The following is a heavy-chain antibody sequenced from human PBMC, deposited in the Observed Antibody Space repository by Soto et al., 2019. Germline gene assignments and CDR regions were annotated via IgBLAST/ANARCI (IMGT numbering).Heavy chain of an antibody. V-gene: IGHV3-33*01. CDR1: GFTFSSYG. Sequence: QVQLVESGGGVVQPGRSLRLSCAASGFTFSSYGMHWVRQAPGKGLEWVAVIWYDGSNKYYADSVKGRFTISRDNSKNTLYLQMNRLRAEDTAVYYCAREGLGGGGMDVWGQGTTVTVSS. D-gene: IGHD3-16*01. CDR3: AREGLGGGGMDV. CDR2: IWYDGSNK. J-gene: IGHJ6*02.